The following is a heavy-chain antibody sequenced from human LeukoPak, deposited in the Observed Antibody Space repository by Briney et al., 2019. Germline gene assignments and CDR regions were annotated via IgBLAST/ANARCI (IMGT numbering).Heavy chain of an antibody. CDR3: ARDGDAPMTDFDY. V-gene: IGHV3-74*01. J-gene: IGHJ4*02. Sequence: GGCLRLSCAASEFTFSSYWMCWGRQDQGKGLAWVSCIKTDGSITAYAGSVKGRFTISRDNAKNTLYLQMNSLRADDTAVYYCARDGDAPMTDFDYWGQGTLVTVSS. CDR1: EFTFSSYW. CDR2: IKTDGSIT. D-gene: IGHD2-21*02.